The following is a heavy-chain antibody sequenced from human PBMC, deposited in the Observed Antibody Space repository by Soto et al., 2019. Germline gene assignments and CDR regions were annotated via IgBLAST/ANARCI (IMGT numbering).Heavy chain of an antibody. CDR1: GFKFGDYM. J-gene: IGHJ5*01. D-gene: IGHD2-15*01. Sequence: PVGSLRLSCEASGFKFGDYMMHWVRQAPGKGLEWISLISWDGGSIDYADSIKGRFTVSRDNSKTSLYLHMHSLTSDDTAFYFCAKEGNGGSSLDSWGQGTLVTVSS. V-gene: IGHV3-43*01. CDR3: AKEGNGGSSLDS. CDR2: ISWDGGSI.